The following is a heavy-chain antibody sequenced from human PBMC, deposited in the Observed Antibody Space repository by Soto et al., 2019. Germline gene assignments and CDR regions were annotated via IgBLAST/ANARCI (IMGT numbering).Heavy chain of an antibody. D-gene: IGHD5-12*01. Sequence: RASVKVSCKVSGYTLTELSMHWVRQAPGKGLEWMGGFDPEDGETIYAQKFQGRVTMTEDTSTDTAYMELSSLRSEDTAVYYCATVQRWLQSFDYWGQGTLVTVSS. CDR2: FDPEDGET. CDR3: ATVQRWLQSFDY. CDR1: GYTLTELS. V-gene: IGHV1-24*01. J-gene: IGHJ4*02.